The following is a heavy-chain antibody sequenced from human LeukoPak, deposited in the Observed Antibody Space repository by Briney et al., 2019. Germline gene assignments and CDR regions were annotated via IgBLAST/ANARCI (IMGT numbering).Heavy chain of an antibody. CDR2: IYYSGPT. J-gene: IGHJ2*01. D-gene: IGHD3-10*01. V-gene: IGHV4-39*01. CDR3: ARVTMGFGESLYRGWGFDL. Sequence: SETLSLTCTVSGGSISSRNYYWGWIRQPPGKGLEWIGSIYYSGPTYYNPSLRSRGTISVDTSRNQFSLTLNSVTAAHTAVYYCARVTMGFGESLYRGWGFDLWGRGTLVTVSS. CDR1: GGSISSRNYY.